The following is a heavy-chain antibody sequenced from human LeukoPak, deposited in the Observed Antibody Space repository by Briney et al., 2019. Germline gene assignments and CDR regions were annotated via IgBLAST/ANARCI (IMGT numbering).Heavy chain of an antibody. CDR3: VKDRGLRNQWLQVTYDS. V-gene: IGHV3-9*01. J-gene: IGHJ4*02. CDR2: ISWNSVNI. Sequence: PGGSLRLSCAASGFTFDDYAMHWVRQAPGKGLEWVSGISWNSVNIGHEDSMKGRFTISRENAKNSLHLQMNSLRHEDTALYYCVKDRGLRNQWLQVTYDSWGQGTLVTVSS. D-gene: IGHD5-24*01. CDR1: GFTFDDYA.